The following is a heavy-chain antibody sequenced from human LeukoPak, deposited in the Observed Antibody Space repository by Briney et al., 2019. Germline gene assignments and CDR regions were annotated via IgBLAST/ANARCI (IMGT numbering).Heavy chain of an antibody. CDR3: ARRKVTWGYFDY. CDR2: IYYSGST. Sequence: SETLSLTCTVSGYSISSGYYWGWIRQPPGKGLEWIGSIYYSGSTYYNPSLKSRVTISVDTSKNQFSLKLSSVTAADTAVYYCARRKVTWGYFDYWGQGTLVTVSS. CDR1: GYSISSGYY. J-gene: IGHJ4*02. D-gene: IGHD2-21*02. V-gene: IGHV4-38-2*02.